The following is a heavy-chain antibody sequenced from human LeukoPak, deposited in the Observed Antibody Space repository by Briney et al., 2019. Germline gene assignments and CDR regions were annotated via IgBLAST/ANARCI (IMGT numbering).Heavy chain of an antibody. Sequence: GGSLRLSCAASGFTFSSYALSWVRQAPGKGLEWVSGISGNGAGTYYADSMKGRFTISRDNSKYTLYLQMNSLRVEDTAIYYCAKPEWLDAFDIWGQGTMVTVSS. CDR1: GFTFSSYA. V-gene: IGHV3-23*01. D-gene: IGHD6-19*01. CDR3: AKPEWLDAFDI. J-gene: IGHJ3*02. CDR2: ISGNGAGT.